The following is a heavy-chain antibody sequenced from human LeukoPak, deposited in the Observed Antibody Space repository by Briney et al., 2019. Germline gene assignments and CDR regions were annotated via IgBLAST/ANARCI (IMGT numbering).Heavy chain of an antibody. CDR1: GFTVSSNY. CDR2: ISGSGAST. CDR3: AKARAGNYYYDSSDY. D-gene: IGHD3-22*01. J-gene: IGHJ4*02. V-gene: IGHV3-23*01. Sequence: PGGSLRLSCAASGFTVSSNYMSWVRQAPGKGLEWVSAISGSGASTYYAGSVKGRFTISRDNSKNTLYLQMNSLRVEDTAVYYCAKARAGNYYYDSSDYWGQGTLVTVSS.